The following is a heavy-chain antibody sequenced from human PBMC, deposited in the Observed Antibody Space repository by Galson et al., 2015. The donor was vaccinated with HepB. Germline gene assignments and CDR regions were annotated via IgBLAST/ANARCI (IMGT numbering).Heavy chain of an antibody. CDR1: GFTFPNYA. CDR2: ICGDSSGP. V-gene: IGHV3-23*01. J-gene: IGHJ3*02. Sequence: SLRLSRAAAGFTFPNYAMTRGRQAPGKGLGWGSTICGDSSGPYYADSVKGRFSISRDNSRSTLYLQMNSLRVEDTALYYCAKFGGGSCDRDNCYGPFDIWGQGTMVTVSS. CDR3: AKFGGGSCDRDNCYGPFDI. D-gene: IGHD2-21*02.